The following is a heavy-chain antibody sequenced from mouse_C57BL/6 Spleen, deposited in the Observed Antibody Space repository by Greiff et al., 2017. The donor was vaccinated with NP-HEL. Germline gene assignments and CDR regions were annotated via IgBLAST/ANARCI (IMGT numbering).Heavy chain of an antibody. J-gene: IGHJ2*01. Sequence: QVQLKQPGAELVMPGASVKLSCKASGYTFTSYWMHWVKQRPGQGLEWIGEIDPSDSYTNYNQKFKGKSTLTVDKSSSTAYMQLSSLTSEDSAVYYCARFDFDGYFWGQGTTLTVSS. V-gene: IGHV1-69*01. D-gene: IGHD2-3*01. CDR3: ARFDFDGYF. CDR2: IDPSDSYT. CDR1: GYTFTSYW.